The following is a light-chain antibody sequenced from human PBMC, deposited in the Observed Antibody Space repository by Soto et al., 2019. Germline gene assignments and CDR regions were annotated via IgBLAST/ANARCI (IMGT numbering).Light chain of an antibody. J-gene: IGKJ3*01. Sequence: DIQMTQSPSSLSASVGDRVTITCRASQGISNYLVWYQQKPGKVPQLLIYAASTLQSGVPSWFSGSGSGTDFLLTSSSLQPEDVATYYCQKYNRAPFTFGPGTKVDIK. CDR1: QGISNY. CDR3: QKYNRAPFT. CDR2: AAS. V-gene: IGKV1-27*01.